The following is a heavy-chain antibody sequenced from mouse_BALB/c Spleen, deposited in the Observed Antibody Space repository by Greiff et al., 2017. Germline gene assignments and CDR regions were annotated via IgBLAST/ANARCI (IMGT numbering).Heavy chain of an antibody. CDR3: SSSSWLRRAMDY. Sequence: EVMLVESGGGLVQPGGSRKLSCAASGFTFSSFGMHWVRQAPEKGLEWVAYISSGSSTIYYADTVKGRFTISRDNPKNTLFLQMTSLRSEDTAMYYCSSSSWLRRAMDYWGQGTSVTVSS. D-gene: IGHD2-2*01. CDR1: GFTFSSFG. V-gene: IGHV5-17*02. CDR2: ISSGSSTI. J-gene: IGHJ4*01.